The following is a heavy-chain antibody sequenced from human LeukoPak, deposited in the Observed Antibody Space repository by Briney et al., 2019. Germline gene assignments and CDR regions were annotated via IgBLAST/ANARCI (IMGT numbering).Heavy chain of an antibody. D-gene: IGHD3-3*01. CDR3: ARADYDFWSGLGGHFDY. CDR2: IYYSGST. CDR1: GGSISSYY. Sequence: SETLSLTCTVSGGSISSYYWSWIRQPPGKGLEWIGYIYYSGSTNYNPSLKSRVTISVDTSKNQFSLKLSSVTAADTAVYYCARADYDFWSGLGGHFDYWGQGTLVTVSS. J-gene: IGHJ4*02. V-gene: IGHV4-59*01.